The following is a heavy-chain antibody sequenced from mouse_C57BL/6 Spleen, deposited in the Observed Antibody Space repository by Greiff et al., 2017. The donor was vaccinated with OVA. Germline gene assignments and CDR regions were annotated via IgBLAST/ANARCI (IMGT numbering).Heavy chain of an antibody. D-gene: IGHD4-1*01. CDR2: IDPETGGT. CDR1: GYTFTDYE. J-gene: IGHJ2*01. CDR3: TRNWGYVDY. V-gene: IGHV1-15*01. Sequence: QVQLQQSGAELVRPGASVTLSCKASGYTFTDYEMHWVKQTPVHGLEWIGAIDPETGGTAYNQKFKGKAILTADKSSSTAYMELRSLTSEDSAVYYCTRNWGYVDYWGQGTTLTVSS.